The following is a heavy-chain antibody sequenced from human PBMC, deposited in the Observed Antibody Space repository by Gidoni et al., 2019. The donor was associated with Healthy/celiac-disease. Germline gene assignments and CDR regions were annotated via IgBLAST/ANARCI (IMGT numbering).Heavy chain of an antibody. CDR1: GGTFSSYA. CDR3: ARDSEPPAVVDY. D-gene: IGHD3-22*01. Sequence: QVQLVQSGAEAKKPGSSVTVSCKASGGTFSSYAISCVRQAPGQGLEWMGGMIPIYGTANYAQKFQGRDKINADESTSTAYMELSSLRSEDTAVDYCARDSEPPAVVDYWGQGTLVTVSS. CDR2: MIPIYGTA. V-gene: IGHV1-69*01. J-gene: IGHJ4*02.